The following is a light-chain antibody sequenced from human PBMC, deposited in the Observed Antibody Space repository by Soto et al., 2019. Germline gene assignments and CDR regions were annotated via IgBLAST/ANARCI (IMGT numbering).Light chain of an antibody. V-gene: IGLV2-23*02. CDR3: CSYAGSSIFVV. Sequence: QSVLTQPASVSGSPGQSITISCTGSSSDIGSYDRVSWYQQHPGKAFKLIIYEDTRRPSGISNRFSGSKSGNTASLTIFGLQAEDEADYYCCSYAGSSIFVVFGGGTKLTVL. CDR2: EDT. CDR1: SSDIGSYDR. J-gene: IGLJ2*01.